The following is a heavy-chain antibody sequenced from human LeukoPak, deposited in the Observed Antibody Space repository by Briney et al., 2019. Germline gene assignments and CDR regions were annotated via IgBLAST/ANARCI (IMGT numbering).Heavy chain of an antibody. J-gene: IGHJ5*02. CDR3: ALIPRGIAVPGTDL. D-gene: IGHD6-19*01. CDR2: IYYSGST. CDR1: GGSISSSSYY. Sequence: PSETLSLTCTVSGGSISSSSYYWGWIRQPPGKGLEWIGSIYYSGSTYYNPSLKSRVTISVDTSKNQFSLKLSSVTAADTAVYYCALIPRGIAVPGTDLWGQGTLVTVSS. V-gene: IGHV4-39*07.